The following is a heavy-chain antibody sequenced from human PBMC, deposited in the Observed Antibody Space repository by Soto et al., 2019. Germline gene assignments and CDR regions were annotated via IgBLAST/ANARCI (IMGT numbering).Heavy chain of an antibody. D-gene: IGHD6-13*01. CDR2: IYPGDSDT. J-gene: IGHJ6*02. CDR3: ARHLQAAAGNSDGMDV. CDR1: GYNFTNYW. Sequence: PGESLKISCKGSGYNFTNYWIAWVRQMPGKGLEWMAIIYPGDSDTRYSPSFQGQVTIPAEKSIATAYLQWSSLKASDTAMYYCARHLQAAAGNSDGMDVWGQGTTVTVSS. V-gene: IGHV5-51*01.